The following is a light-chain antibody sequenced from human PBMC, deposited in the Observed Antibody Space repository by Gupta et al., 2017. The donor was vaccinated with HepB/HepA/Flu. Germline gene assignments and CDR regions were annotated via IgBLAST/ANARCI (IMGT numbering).Light chain of an antibody. CDR1: KSDIVNSH. V-gene: IGLV1-44*01. CDR2: TNN. CDR3: STWDASLSGQAV. Sequence: QSMLTQPPSVSGTPGQRVTIPCSGSKSDIVNSHVDWYRHLPRSGPPFLIFTNNQRTSAVPPRCSCATSGTSAAPATSTLQSEYEAAYDESTWDASLSGQAVFGGGTKLTVL. J-gene: IGLJ2*01.